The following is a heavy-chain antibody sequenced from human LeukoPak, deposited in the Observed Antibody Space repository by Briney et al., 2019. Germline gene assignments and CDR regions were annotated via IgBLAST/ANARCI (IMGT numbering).Heavy chain of an antibody. J-gene: IGHJ5*02. D-gene: IGHD2-2*01. CDR1: GFTFSHYS. Sequence: GGSLRLSCAGSGFTFSHYSMNWVRQAPGKGLEWVSTISGTSTLIYYADSVKGRFTISRDNAENSLYLQMDSLTTEDTAVYYCARGGTSTSCCNNRFDPWGQGTLVTVSS. CDR3: ARGGTSTSCCNNRFDP. CDR2: ISGTSTLI. V-gene: IGHV3-21*01.